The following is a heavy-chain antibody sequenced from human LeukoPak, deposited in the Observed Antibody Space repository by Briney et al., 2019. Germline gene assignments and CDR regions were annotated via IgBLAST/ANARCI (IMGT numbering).Heavy chain of an antibody. D-gene: IGHD5-12*01. J-gene: IGHJ4*02. CDR1: GFTFSSYG. Sequence: GGSLRLSCAASGFTFSSYGMRWVRQAPGKGLEGVSAISGSGGSTYYADSVKGRFAISRDNSKNTLYLQMNSLRAEDTAVYYCAKGRGNSGYDPFDYWGQGTLVTVSS. CDR3: AKGRGNSGYDPFDY. CDR2: ISGSGGST. V-gene: IGHV3-23*01.